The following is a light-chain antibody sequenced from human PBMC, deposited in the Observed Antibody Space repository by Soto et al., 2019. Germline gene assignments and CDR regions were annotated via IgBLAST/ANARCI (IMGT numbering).Light chain of an antibody. Sequence: DIMMTQTPDSLAVSLGERATVNCKSSQNILHSSNKVNYLTWYQQKPGQPPKLLIYWASTRAPGVPDRLRGSGCGADLALTISSRQAEDVAVYCCQQHYSAPWTFGQGTKVEIK. CDR3: QQHYSAPWT. CDR1: QNILHSSNKVNY. CDR2: WAS. J-gene: IGKJ1*01. V-gene: IGKV4-1*01.